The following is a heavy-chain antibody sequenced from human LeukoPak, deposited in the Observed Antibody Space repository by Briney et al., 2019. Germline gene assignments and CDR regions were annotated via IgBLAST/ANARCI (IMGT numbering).Heavy chain of an antibody. CDR2: IYYTGST. D-gene: IGHD6-19*01. CDR1: GGSVSSDY. V-gene: IGHV4-59*02. Sequence: KASETLSLTCTVSGGSVSSDYWSWIRQPPGKGLERIGYIYYTGSTNYNPSLKSRVTISVDTSMNQFSLKLRSVTAADTAVYYCARRRTGTDSSGWYASGDYYFDYWGQGTLVTVSS. CDR3: ARRRTGTDSSGWYASGDYYFDY. J-gene: IGHJ4*02.